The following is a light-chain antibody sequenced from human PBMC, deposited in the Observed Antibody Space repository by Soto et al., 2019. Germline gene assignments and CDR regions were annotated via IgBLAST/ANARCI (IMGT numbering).Light chain of an antibody. CDR1: SSDVGAYDY. J-gene: IGLJ1*01. CDR3: SSYGSAATV. V-gene: IGLV2-14*01. CDR2: EVT. Sequence: QSALTQPASVSGSPGQSITISCTGTSSDVGAYDYVSWYQHHPGKAPKLMIYEVTNRPSEISDRFSGSKSGNTASLTISGLQPEDEADYYCSSYGSAATVFGSGTKVTVL.